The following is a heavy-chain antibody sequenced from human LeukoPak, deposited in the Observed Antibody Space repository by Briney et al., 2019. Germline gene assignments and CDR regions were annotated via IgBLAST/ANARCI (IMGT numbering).Heavy chain of an antibody. J-gene: IGHJ6*03. CDR3: ARHSRHSSSSGAVVDYMDV. D-gene: IGHD6-6*01. CDR2: IYHSGST. V-gene: IGHV4-34*01. CDR1: GGSFSGYY. Sequence: SETLSLTCAVYGGSFSGYYWSWIRQPPGKGLEWIGEIYHSGSTNYNPSLKSRVTISVDTSKNQFSLKLSSVTAADTAVYYCARHSRHSSSSGAVVDYMDVWGKGTTVTVSS.